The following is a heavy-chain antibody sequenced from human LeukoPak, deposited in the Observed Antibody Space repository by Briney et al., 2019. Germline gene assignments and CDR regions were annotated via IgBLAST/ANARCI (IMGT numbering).Heavy chain of an antibody. CDR2: INPSGGST. V-gene: IGHV1-46*01. CDR1: GYTFTGYY. CDR3: ARTIVDCGTNY. J-gene: IGHJ4*02. Sequence: ASVKVSCKASGYTFTGYYIHCVRQAPGQGLEWMGKINPSGGSTSYAQNFQGRVTMTRDTSTTTVYMELSSLRSEDTAVYYCARTIVDCGTNYWGQGTLVTVSS. D-gene: IGHD2-21*01.